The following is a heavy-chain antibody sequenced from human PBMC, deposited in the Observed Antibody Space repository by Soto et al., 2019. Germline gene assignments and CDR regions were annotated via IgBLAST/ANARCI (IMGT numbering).Heavy chain of an antibody. CDR3: ARGGVDLVATSAFDY. Sequence: QVQLVQSGAEVRKPGSSEKVSCKASGLTYSSSAISWVRQAPGQGPEWMGGINPILGTPDYAPKFQGRVTITADESTRTVYMDLGSLRSEDTAMYYCARGGVDLVATSAFDYWGQGTLVTVSS. CDR1: GLTYSSSA. J-gene: IGHJ4*02. D-gene: IGHD5-12*01. CDR2: INPILGTP. V-gene: IGHV1-69*13.